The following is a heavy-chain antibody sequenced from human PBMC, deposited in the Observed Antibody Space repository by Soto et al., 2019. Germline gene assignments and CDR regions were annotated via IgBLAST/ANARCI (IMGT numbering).Heavy chain of an antibody. CDR1: GYTFTSYY. V-gene: IGHV1-46*01. CDR2: INPSGGRT. D-gene: IGHD3-22*01. CDR3: ARDPIVVVMGEAFDI. Sequence: ASVKVSCKASGYTFTSYYLHWVRQAPGQGLECMGSINPSGGRTSYAQKFQGRVTMTRDTSTSTVYMELSSLRSEDTAVYYCARDPIVVVMGEAFDIWGQGTMVTVSS. J-gene: IGHJ3*02.